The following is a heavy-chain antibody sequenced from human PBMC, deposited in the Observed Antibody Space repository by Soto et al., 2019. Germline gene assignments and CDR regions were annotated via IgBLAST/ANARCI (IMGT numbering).Heavy chain of an antibody. Sequence: QVQLVKSGAEVKKPGASVKVSSKAPGYTFTSYDINWVRQATGQGLEWMGWMNPNSGTTGYAQKFQGRVTMTRNTSISTAYMELSSLRSEDTAVYYCARGSLLRFLEWLLPFDYWGQGTLVTVSS. V-gene: IGHV1-8*01. CDR3: ARGSLLRFLEWLLPFDY. D-gene: IGHD3-3*01. CDR1: GYTFTSYD. J-gene: IGHJ4*02. CDR2: MNPNSGTT.